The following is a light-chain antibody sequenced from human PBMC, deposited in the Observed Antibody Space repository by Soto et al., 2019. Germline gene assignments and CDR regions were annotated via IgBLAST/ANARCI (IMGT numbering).Light chain of an antibody. J-gene: IGKJ4*01. CDR2: DAS. Sequence: DIQMTQSPSFLSASVGDRVTITCQASQDISNYLNWYQHKPGKAPKLLIYDASTLKTGVPSRFTGTGSATYFTLIISNLQPEDIATYYCQQYDNLPTFGGGTKVEI. CDR3: QQYDNLPT. CDR1: QDISNY. V-gene: IGKV1-33*01.